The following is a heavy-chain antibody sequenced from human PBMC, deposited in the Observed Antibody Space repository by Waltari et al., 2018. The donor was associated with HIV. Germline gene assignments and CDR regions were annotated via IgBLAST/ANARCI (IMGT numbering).Heavy chain of an antibody. V-gene: IGHV3-30*01. J-gene: IGHJ4*02. CDR1: GFTFSPYA. CDR2: MAYGGRNK. Sequence: QVQLVESGGGVVQPGRSLRLSCAASGFTFSPYAMHWVRQAPGKGLEGVEFMAYGGRNKYYADSVKCRFTVSRDNSKNTVYLQMNSLRGGDTAVYYCARDGHFYDSRPLDYWGQGTLVTVSS. CDR3: ARDGHFYDSRPLDY. D-gene: IGHD3-22*01.